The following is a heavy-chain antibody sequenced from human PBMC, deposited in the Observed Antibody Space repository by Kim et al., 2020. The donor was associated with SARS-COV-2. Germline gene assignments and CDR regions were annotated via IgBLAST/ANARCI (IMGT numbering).Heavy chain of an antibody. Sequence: GGSLRLSCAASGFTFSSYEMNWVRQAPGKGLEWVSYISSSGSTIYYADSVKGRFTISRDNAKNSLYLQMNSLRAEDTAVYYCARDGSSSGWYEFQFYYYYGMDVWGQGTTVTVS. CDR3: ARDGSSSGWYEFQFYYYYGMDV. J-gene: IGHJ6*02. V-gene: IGHV3-48*03. CDR1: GFTFSSYE. CDR2: ISSSGSTI. D-gene: IGHD6-19*01.